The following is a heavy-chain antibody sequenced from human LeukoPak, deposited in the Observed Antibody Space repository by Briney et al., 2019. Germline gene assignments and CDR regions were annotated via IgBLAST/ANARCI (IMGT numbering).Heavy chain of an antibody. J-gene: IGHJ4*02. D-gene: IGHD3-10*01. V-gene: IGHV3-7*01. Sequence: GGSLRLSCVGSRFTFSSLWMSWVRQIPGKGLEWVANVKQDGSEVYYVDSVKGRFTISRDNAKNSLYLQMNSLRVEDTAVYYCACRPSDIRYYGVFDFWGQGSLVTVSS. CDR1: RFTFSSLW. CDR2: VKQDGSEV. CDR3: ACRPSDIRYYGVFDF.